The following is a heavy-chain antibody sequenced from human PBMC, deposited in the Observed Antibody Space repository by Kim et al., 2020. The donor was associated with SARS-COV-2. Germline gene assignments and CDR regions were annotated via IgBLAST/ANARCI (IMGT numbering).Heavy chain of an antibody. D-gene: IGHD1-26*01. CDR3: TGDLVGPTGMAY. V-gene: IGHV3-72*01. Sequence: QSAPNVNGRFTISRDEPKNSLYLQLNSLKHEDTAVYYCTGDLVGPTGMAYWGQGALVTVSS. J-gene: IGHJ4*02.